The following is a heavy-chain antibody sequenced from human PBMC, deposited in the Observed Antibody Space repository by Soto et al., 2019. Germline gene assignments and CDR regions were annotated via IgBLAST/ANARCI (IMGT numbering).Heavy chain of an antibody. Sequence: GESLKISCTASGFTFGDYAMSWVRQAPGKGLEWVGFIRSKAYGGTTEYAASVKGRFTISRDDSKSIAYLQMNSLKTEETAVYYCLLENGGLGYGKTSYYYYGMDAWGQGTTVTVSS. J-gene: IGHJ6*02. V-gene: IGHV3-49*04. CDR2: IRSKAYGGTT. D-gene: IGHD3-16*01. CDR3: LLENGGLGYGKTSYYYYGMDA. CDR1: GFTFGDYA.